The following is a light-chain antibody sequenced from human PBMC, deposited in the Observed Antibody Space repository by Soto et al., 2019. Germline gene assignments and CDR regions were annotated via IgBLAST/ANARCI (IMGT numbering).Light chain of an antibody. Sequence: EIVLTQSPGTLSLSPGERATLSCRASQSVSSAYLAWYQQIPGQAPRLLIYGASSRATGIPDRFSGSGSGTDVTLTISGLAPEDFAVYYFQNTGSSFYTFGQGNQLEIK. CDR1: QSVSSAY. CDR2: GAS. J-gene: IGKJ2*01. V-gene: IGKV3-20*01. CDR3: QNTGSSFYT.